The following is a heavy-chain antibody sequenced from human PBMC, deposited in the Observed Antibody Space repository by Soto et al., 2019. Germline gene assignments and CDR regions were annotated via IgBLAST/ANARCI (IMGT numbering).Heavy chain of an antibody. V-gene: IGHV1-69*01. Sequence: VQLVQSGAEVKKPGSSVKVSCKASGGTFSNYPFIWVRQAPGQGLDWMGGIIPIFGTTDYGQRFQGTVTITMYDTTNTAYMQLSRRRSVDTAVYYCARCGYCGGGCYSHFDYRGKGTLVTVSS. D-gene: IGHD2-21*02. J-gene: IGHJ4*02. CDR2: IIPIFGTT. CDR1: GGTFSNYP. CDR3: ARCGYCGGGCYSHFDY.